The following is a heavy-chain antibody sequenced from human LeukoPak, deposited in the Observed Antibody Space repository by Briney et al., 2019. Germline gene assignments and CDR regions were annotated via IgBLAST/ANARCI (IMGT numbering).Heavy chain of an antibody. CDR2: ISAYNGNT. Sequence: GESLKISCKASGYTFTSYGISWVRQAPGQGLEWMGWISAYNGNTNYAQKLQGRVTMTTDTSTSTAYMELRSLRSDDTAVYYCAGGYDSSVDFDYWGQGTLVTVSS. CDR1: GYTFTSYG. D-gene: IGHD3-22*01. V-gene: IGHV1-18*01. CDR3: AGGYDSSVDFDY. J-gene: IGHJ4*02.